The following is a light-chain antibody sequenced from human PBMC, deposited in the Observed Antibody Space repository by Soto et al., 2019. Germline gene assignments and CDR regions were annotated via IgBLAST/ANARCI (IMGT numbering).Light chain of an antibody. CDR1: SSDVGGYNS. J-gene: IGLJ2*01. CDR3: SSYAGTNWPL. Sequence: QSVLTQPPSASGSPGQSVSISCAGTSSDVGGYNSVSWYQQHPGKAPKLIIYEVTTRPSGVPDRFSGSKSGNTASLTVSGLQAEDEADYYCSSYAGTNWPLFGGGTKLTVL. V-gene: IGLV2-8*01. CDR2: EVT.